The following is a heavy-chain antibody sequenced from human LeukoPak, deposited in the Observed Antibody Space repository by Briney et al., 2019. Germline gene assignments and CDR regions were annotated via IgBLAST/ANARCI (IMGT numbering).Heavy chain of an antibody. CDR1: GGSISTSSYY. Sequence: PSETLSLTCTVSGGSISTSSYYWGWIRQPPGKGLEWIGSIYYSGSTYYNSSLKSRVTISVDRSKNQFSLRLSSVTAADTAVYYCARNKDISLKYSSSWYPFDYWGQGTLVTVSS. CDR3: ARNKDISLKYSSSWYPFDY. J-gene: IGHJ4*02. CDR2: IYYSGST. D-gene: IGHD6-13*01. V-gene: IGHV4-39*07.